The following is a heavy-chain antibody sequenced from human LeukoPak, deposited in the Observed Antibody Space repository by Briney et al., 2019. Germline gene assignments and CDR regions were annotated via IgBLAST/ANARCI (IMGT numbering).Heavy chain of an antibody. CDR2: IYYSGST. Sequence: SETLSLTCTVSGGSISSYYWSRIRQPPGKGLEWIGYIYYSGSTNYNPSLKSRVTISVDTSKNQFSLKLSSVTAADTAAYYCASIAAARTLQPQFDYWGQGTLVTVSS. CDR3: ASIAAARTLQPQFDY. V-gene: IGHV4-59*08. J-gene: IGHJ4*02. D-gene: IGHD6-13*01. CDR1: GGSISSYY.